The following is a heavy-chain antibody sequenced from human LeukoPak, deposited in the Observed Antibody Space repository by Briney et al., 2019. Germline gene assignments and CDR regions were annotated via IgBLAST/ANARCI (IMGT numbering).Heavy chain of an antibody. CDR3: ARDFAPYGDYVLGY. CDR1: GVTLSRNY. V-gene: IGHV3-53*01. CDR2: IYSDGRT. Sequence: GGSLRLSCAPSGVTLSRNYMSCVRQAPGKGLEWVSIIYSDGRTYYEDSVRGRFTISRDNSKNKLYLQMNSLRAEDTAVYYCARDFAPYGDYVLGYWGQGTLVTVSS. D-gene: IGHD4-17*01. J-gene: IGHJ4*02.